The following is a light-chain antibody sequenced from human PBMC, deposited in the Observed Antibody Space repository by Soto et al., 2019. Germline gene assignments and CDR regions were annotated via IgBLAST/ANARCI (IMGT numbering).Light chain of an antibody. J-gene: IGKJ2*01. CDR3: KQYNSYSQST. CDR2: KAS. CDR1: QSISSW. V-gene: IGKV1-5*03. Sequence: DIQMTQSPSTLSASVGDRVTITCRASQSISSWLAWYHQKPGKAPKLLIYKASSLESGVPSRFSGSGSGTDFTLPISSLQPDDFATDYCKQYNSYSQSTFGQGTKLEIK.